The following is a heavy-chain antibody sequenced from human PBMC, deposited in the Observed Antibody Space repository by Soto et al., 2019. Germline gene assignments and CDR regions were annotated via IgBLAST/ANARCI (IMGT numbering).Heavy chain of an antibody. J-gene: IGHJ4*02. Sequence: QVQLVESGGGVVQPGRSLRLSCAASGFTFSSYAMHWVRQAPGKGLECVAVISNDGINKYYADSVKGRFTISRDNSINTLYLQMNSLRTEDTAGYYCALVVAGTWGGFDYWGQGTLVTVSS. CDR2: ISNDGINK. CDR3: ALVVAGTWGGFDY. D-gene: IGHD6-19*01. V-gene: IGHV3-30-3*01. CDR1: GFTFSSYA.